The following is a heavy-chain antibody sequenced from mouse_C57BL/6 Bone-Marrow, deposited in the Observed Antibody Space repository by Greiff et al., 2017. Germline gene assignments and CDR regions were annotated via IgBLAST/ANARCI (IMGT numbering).Heavy chain of an antibody. Sequence: QVQLQQPGAELVKPGASVKMSCKASGYTFTSYWITWVKQRPGQGLEWIGDIYPGSGSTNYNEKFKSKATLTVDTSSSTAYMQLSSLTSEDSAVYYCARQGDLYDGYYVYAMDYWGQGTSVTVSS. CDR1: GYTFTSYW. CDR3: ARQGDLYDGYYVYAMDY. CDR2: IYPGSGST. D-gene: IGHD2-3*01. V-gene: IGHV1-55*01. J-gene: IGHJ4*01.